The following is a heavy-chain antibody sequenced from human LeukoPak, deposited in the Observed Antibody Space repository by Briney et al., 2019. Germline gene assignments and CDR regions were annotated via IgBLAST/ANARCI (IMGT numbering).Heavy chain of an antibody. D-gene: IGHD4-17*01. CDR1: GGSFSGYY. J-gene: IGHJ2*01. Sequence: SETLSLTCAVYGGSFSGYYWSWIRQPPGKGLEWIGEINHSGSTNYNPSLKSRVTISVDTSKNQFSLKLSSVTAADTAVYYCARPHPPTVTTPYWYFDPWGRGTLVTVSS. V-gene: IGHV4-34*01. CDR3: ARPHPPTVTTPYWYFDP. CDR2: INHSGST.